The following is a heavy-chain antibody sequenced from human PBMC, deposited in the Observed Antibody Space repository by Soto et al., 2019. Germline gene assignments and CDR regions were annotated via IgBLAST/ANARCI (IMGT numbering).Heavy chain of an antibody. D-gene: IGHD2-15*01. V-gene: IGHV4-39*01. CDR2: IYYSGST. J-gene: IGHJ4*02. CDR1: GGSISSSSYY. Sequence: PSETLSLTCTVSGGSISSSSYYWGWIRQPPGKGLEWIGSIYYSGSTYYNPSLKSRVTISVDTSKNQFSLKLSSVTAADTAVYYCARLGYCSGGSCPQFDYWGQGTLVTVLL. CDR3: ARLGYCSGGSCPQFDY.